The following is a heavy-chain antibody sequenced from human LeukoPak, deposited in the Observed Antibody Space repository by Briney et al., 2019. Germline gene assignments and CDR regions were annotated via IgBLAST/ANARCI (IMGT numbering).Heavy chain of an antibody. CDR3: ARGAGYFDWLPTVTEGFYYYGMDV. CDR1: GFTFNIYW. CDR2: IDSNGSGT. J-gene: IGHJ6*02. V-gene: IGHV3-74*01. D-gene: IGHD3-9*01. Sequence: GSLRLSCAASGFTFNIYWMHWVRQAPGKGLVWVSRIDSNGSGTSYADSVKGRFTISRDNAKNSLYLQMSSLRAEDTAVYYCARGAGYFDWLPTVTEGFYYYGMDVWGQGTTVTVSS.